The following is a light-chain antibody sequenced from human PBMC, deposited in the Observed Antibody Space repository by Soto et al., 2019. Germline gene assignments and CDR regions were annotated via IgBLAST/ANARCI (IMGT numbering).Light chain of an antibody. J-gene: IGLJ1*01. CDR2: EVD. Sequence: QSVLTQPASVSGSPGQSITISCTGTSSVIGSYTLVSWYQQHPGKAPKVMIYEVDKWPSGVSTRFSGSRSGNTASLTISGFQAEDQAHYFCCAYAGGFTYVFGTGTTVTVL. V-gene: IGLV2-23*02. CDR1: SSVIGSYTL. CDR3: CAYAGGFTYV.